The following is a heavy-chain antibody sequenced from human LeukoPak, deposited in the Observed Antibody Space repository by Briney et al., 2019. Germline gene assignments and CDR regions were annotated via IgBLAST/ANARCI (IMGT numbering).Heavy chain of an antibody. CDR3: ARADRDGNKRFLD. J-gene: IGHJ4*02. D-gene: IGHD5-24*01. CDR2: VSSSGTTT. CDR1: GFTFSNS. V-gene: IGHV3-48*02. Sequence: PGGSLRLSCAASGFTFSNSVIWARQAPGKELEWVSYVSSSGTTTYYADSVKGRFTISRDNGKNLVSLQMNSLRDEDTAVYYCARADRDGNKRFLDWGQGTLVTVSS.